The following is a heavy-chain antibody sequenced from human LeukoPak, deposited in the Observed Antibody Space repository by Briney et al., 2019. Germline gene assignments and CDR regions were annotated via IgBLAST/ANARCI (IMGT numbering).Heavy chain of an antibody. CDR2: IYSGGNT. D-gene: IGHD3-10*01. CDR1: GFTLSSNY. Sequence: PGGSLRLSCAASGFTLSSNYMSWVRQAPGQGLEWVSVIYSGGNTYYADSVKGRFTISRENSKNTLYLQMNSLRAEDTAVYYCARNSLGHYGSGSSDYWGQGTLVTVSS. CDR3: ARNSLGHYGSGSSDY. V-gene: IGHV3-66*01. J-gene: IGHJ4*02.